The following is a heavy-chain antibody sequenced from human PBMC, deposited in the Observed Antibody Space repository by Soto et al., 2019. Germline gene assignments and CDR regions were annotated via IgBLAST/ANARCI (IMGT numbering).Heavy chain of an antibody. D-gene: IGHD1-26*01. V-gene: IGHV4-39*01. CDR2: IYYSGST. Sequence: SETLPLTCTVSGGSISSSSYYWGWIRQPPGKGLEWIGSIYYSGSTYYNPSLKSRVTISVDTSKNQFSLKLSSVTAADTAVYYCARRGFMGATTIDYWGQGTLVTVSS. CDR1: GGSISSSSYY. CDR3: ARRGFMGATTIDY. J-gene: IGHJ4*02.